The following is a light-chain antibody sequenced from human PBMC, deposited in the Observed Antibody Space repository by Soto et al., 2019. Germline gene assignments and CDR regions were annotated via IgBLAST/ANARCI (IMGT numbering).Light chain of an antibody. J-gene: IGLJ1*01. CDR2: EVS. Sequence: QPVLTQPPSASGSPGQSVTISCTGTSSDVGAYNYVSWYQQHPGKAPKLMIYEVSKRPSGVPDRFSGSKSGNTASLTVSGLQAEDEADYYCSSYAGSNNFFYVLGTGTKVTVL. V-gene: IGLV2-8*01. CDR3: SSYAGSNNFFYV. CDR1: SSDVGAYNY.